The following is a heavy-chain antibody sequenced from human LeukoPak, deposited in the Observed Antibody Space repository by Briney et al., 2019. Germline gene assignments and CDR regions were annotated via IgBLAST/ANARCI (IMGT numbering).Heavy chain of an antibody. CDR1: GGSISSGGYY. Sequence: SETLSLTCTVSGGSISSGGYYWSWIRQHPGKGPEWIGYIYYSGSTYYNPSLKSRVTISVDTSKNQFSLKLSSVTAADTAVYYCARALYSSSWPFDYWGQGTLVTVSS. CDR3: ARALYSSSWPFDY. J-gene: IGHJ4*02. V-gene: IGHV4-31*03. CDR2: IYYSGST. D-gene: IGHD6-13*01.